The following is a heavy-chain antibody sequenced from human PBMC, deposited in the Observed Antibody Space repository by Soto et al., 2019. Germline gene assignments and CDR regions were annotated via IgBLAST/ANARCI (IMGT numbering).Heavy chain of an antibody. D-gene: IGHD3-16*01. CDR1: GGSITSYY. J-gene: IGHJ4*02. CDR2: MYYGGNT. V-gene: IGHV4-59*01. Sequence: SETLSLTCTVSGGSITSYYWTWIRQPPGKGLEWIGYMYYGGNTKNNPSIESRVTISVDTSKSQFSLKLNSVTAADTAVYYCAREAGGGYFDNWGQGTLVTVSS. CDR3: AREAGGGYFDN.